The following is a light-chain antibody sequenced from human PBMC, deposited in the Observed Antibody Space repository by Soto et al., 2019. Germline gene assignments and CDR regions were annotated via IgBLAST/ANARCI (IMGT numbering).Light chain of an antibody. V-gene: IGKV3-20*01. Sequence: EIVLTQSPGTLSLSPGERATLSCRASQSVSSSYLAWYQQKPGQAPRLLIYGASIRATGIPDRFSGSGSGTAFTLTISRLEPEAFAVYYCQQYGSSPPWTFGQGTKVEIK. J-gene: IGKJ1*01. CDR1: QSVSSSY. CDR3: QQYGSSPPWT. CDR2: GAS.